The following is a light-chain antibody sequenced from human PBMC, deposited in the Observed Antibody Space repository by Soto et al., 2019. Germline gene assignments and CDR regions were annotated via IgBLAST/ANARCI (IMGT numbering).Light chain of an antibody. CDR2: EVS. CDR1: SNDVGLYKY. V-gene: IGLV2-14*01. CDR3: SSYASSTALI. Sequence: HSALTQPASVSGSPGQSITISCTGTSNDVGLYKYVSWYQQHPGKAPKLIIYEVSNRPSGVSNRFSGSKSGNTASLTISGLQAEDEADYFCSSYASSTALIFVGGTKLTVL. J-gene: IGLJ2*01.